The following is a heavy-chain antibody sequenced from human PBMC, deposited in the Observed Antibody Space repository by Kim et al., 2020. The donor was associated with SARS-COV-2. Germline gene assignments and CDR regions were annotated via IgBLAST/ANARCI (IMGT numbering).Heavy chain of an antibody. CDR3: ARGGGYDPYNWFDP. CDR2: IYYSGST. Sequence: SETLSLTCTVSGGSISSYYWSWIRQPPGKGLEWIGYIYYSGSTNYNPSLKSRVTISVDTSKNQFSLKLSSVTAADTAVYYCARGGGYDPYNWFDPWGQGTLVTVSS. J-gene: IGHJ5*02. V-gene: IGHV4-59*01. CDR1: GGSISSYY. D-gene: IGHD5-12*01.